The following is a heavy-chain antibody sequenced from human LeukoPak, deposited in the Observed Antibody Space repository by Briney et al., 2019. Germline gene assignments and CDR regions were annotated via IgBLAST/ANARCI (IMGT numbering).Heavy chain of an antibody. CDR3: ARGGVSSYVDY. J-gene: IGHJ4*02. CDR2: INTDDGNT. CDR1: GHNFAGYG. V-gene: IGHV1-18*01. Sequence: ASVKVSCKASGHNFAGYGISWVRQAPGQGLEWMGWINTDDGNTDYAQRLQGRVTMTTDASTSTAHMELRSLRSDDTALYYCARGGVSSYVDYWGQGTLVTVSS. D-gene: IGHD3-16*01.